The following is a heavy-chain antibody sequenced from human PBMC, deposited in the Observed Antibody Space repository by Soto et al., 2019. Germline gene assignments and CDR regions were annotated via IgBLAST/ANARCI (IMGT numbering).Heavy chain of an antibody. CDR2: MSGSGAYT. V-gene: IGHV3-23*01. CDR1: GFTFHNYY. Sequence: EVQLLESGGGLVQSGGSLRLSCAASGFTFHNYYMSWVRQAPGKGLEWVSSMSGSGAYTYYADSVKGRFTISRDNSKNTLFLQMDSLRVEDTSIYYCAKALTGYSSSSFDPWGQGTLVTVSS. CDR3: AKALTGYSSSSFDP. D-gene: IGHD2-2*01. J-gene: IGHJ5*02.